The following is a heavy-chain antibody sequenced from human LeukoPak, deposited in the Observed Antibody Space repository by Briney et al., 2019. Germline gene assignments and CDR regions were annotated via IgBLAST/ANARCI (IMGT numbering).Heavy chain of an antibody. J-gene: IGHJ4*02. D-gene: IGHD6-19*01. CDR1: GGSISSSNYY. Sequence: SETLSLTCTVSGGSISSSNYYWGWIRQPPGKGLEWIGSIYYSGSTYFNPSLKSRVTISVDTSTSQFALKLSSVTAADTAVYYCARHLAVAGPYYFDYWGQGTLVTVSS. CDR2: IYYSGST. CDR3: ARHLAVAGPYYFDY. V-gene: IGHV4-39*01.